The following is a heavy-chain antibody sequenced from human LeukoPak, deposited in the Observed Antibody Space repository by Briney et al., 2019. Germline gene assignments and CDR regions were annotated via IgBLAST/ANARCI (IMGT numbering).Heavy chain of an antibody. D-gene: IGHD4-17*01. J-gene: IGHJ2*01. CDR2: INHSGST. Sequence: SETLSLTCAVYGGSFSGYYWSWIRQPPGKGLEWIGEINHSGSTNYNPSLKSRVTIPVDTSKNQFSLKLSSVTAADTAVYYCARWVTTVRKWYFDLWGRGTLVTVSS. V-gene: IGHV4-34*01. CDR3: ARWVTTVRKWYFDL. CDR1: GGSFSGYY.